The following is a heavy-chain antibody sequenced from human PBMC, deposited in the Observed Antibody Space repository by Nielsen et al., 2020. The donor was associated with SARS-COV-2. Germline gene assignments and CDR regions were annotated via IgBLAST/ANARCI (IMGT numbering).Heavy chain of an antibody. CDR2: ISWNSGSI. CDR3: AKESYYDILTGYYPPDY. CDR1: GFTFDDYA. V-gene: IGHV3-9*01. Sequence: SCAASGFTFDDYAMHWVRQAPGKGLEWVSGISWNSGSIGYADSVKGRFTISRDNAKNSLYLQMNSLRAEDTALYYCAKESYYDILTGYYPPDYWGQGTLVTVSS. J-gene: IGHJ4*02. D-gene: IGHD3-9*01.